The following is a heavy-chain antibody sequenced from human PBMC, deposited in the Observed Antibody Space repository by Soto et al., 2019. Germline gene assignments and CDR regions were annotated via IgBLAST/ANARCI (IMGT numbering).Heavy chain of an antibody. CDR2: IKRDGSEK. CDR3: ARDRDLAVPAAVIYFDS. D-gene: IGHD2-2*01. J-gene: IGHJ4*02. Sequence: GGSLRLSCAASGFSISDYWMSWVRQAPGKGLEWVANIKRDGSEKYYVDSVKGRFTISRDNAKNSLYLQMNSLRADDTAVYYCARDRDLAVPAAVIYFDSWGQGTLVTVSS. CDR1: GFSISDYW. V-gene: IGHV3-7*01.